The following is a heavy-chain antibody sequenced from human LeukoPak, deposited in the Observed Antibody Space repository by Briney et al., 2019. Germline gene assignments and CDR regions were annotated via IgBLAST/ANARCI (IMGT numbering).Heavy chain of an antibody. CDR2: ISSSSSYI. J-gene: IGHJ3*02. D-gene: IGHD6-13*01. Sequence: PGGSLRLSCAASGFTFSSYSMNWVRQAPGKGLEWVSSISSSSSYIYYADSVKGRFTISRDNAKNSLYLQMNSLRAEDTAVYYCARDGPFSSSWVLDAFDIWGQGTMVTVSS. V-gene: IGHV3-21*01. CDR3: ARDGPFSSSWVLDAFDI. CDR1: GFTFSSYS.